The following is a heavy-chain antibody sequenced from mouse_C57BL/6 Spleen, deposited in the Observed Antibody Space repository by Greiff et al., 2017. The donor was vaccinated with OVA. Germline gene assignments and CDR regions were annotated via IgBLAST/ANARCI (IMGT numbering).Heavy chain of an antibody. D-gene: IGHD1-1*01. CDR2: IYPGSGNT. CDR3: ARGGYGFDY. J-gene: IGHJ2*01. Sequence: QVQLQQSGAELVRPGASVKLSCKASGYTFTDYYINWVKQRPGQGLEWIARIYPGSGNTYYNEKFKGKATLTAEKSSSTAYMQLSSLTSEDSAVYFCARGGYGFDYWGQGTTLTVSS. CDR1: GYTFTDYY. V-gene: IGHV1-76*01.